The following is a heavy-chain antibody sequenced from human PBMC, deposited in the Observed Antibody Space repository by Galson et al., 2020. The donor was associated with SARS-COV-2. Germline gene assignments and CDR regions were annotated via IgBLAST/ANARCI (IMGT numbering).Heavy chain of an antibody. V-gene: IGHV3-7*01. Sequence: GESLKISCAASGFTFSSYWMSWVRRAPGKGLEWVANIKGDGSDKFYVASVKGRFTISRDNTKNSLYLQMNSLRAEDTAVYYCARDYISAPGITFYGMDVWGQGTTVTVSS. J-gene: IGHJ6*02. CDR3: ARDYISAPGITFYGMDV. D-gene: IGHD6-13*01. CDR2: IKGDGSDK. CDR1: GFTFSSYW.